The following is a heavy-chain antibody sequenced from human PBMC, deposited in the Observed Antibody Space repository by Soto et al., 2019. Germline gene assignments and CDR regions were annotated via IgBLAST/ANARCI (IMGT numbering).Heavy chain of an antibody. CDR1: GGSISSGGYS. D-gene: IGHD3-22*01. V-gene: IGHV4-30-2*01. J-gene: IGHJ4*02. Sequence: SSETLSLTCAVSGGSISSGGYSWSWIRQPPGKGLEWIGYIYHSGSTYYNPSLKSRVIISVDRSKNQFSLKLSSVTAADTAVYYCARTARDSSGYSYYFDYWGQGTLVTVSS. CDR3: ARTARDSSGYSYYFDY. CDR2: IYHSGST.